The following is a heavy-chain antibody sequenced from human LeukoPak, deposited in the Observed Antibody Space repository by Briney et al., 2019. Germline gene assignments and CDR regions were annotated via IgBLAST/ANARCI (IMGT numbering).Heavy chain of an antibody. Sequence: PGGSLRLSCAASGFTFSNAWMSWVRQAPGKGMEWVGRIQSRTDGGATDYAAPVKGRFTISRDDSKNTLYLQMSSLNTEDTAVYYCNRALSYYGMDVWGQGTAVTVSS. J-gene: IGHJ6*02. V-gene: IGHV3-15*01. CDR3: NRALSYYGMDV. CDR2: IQSRTDGGAT. CDR1: GFTFSNAW. D-gene: IGHD3-16*01.